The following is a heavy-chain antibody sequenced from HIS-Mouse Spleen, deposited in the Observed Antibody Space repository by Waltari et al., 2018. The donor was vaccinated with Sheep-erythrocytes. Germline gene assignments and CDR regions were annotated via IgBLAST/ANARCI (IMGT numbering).Heavy chain of an antibody. D-gene: IGHD2-2*01. CDR1: GYTFTGYD. Sequence: QVQLVQSGAEVKKPGASVKVSCKASGYTFTGYDMHWVRQAPGQGLAWMRWSNPNTGGTNDEQTFQGRVTMTRDTSISTAYMELSRLRSDDTAVYYCARGYCSSTSCYGYFQHWGQGTLVTVSS. CDR3: ARGYCSSTSCYGYFQH. CDR2: SNPNTGGT. V-gene: IGHV1-2*02. J-gene: IGHJ1*01.